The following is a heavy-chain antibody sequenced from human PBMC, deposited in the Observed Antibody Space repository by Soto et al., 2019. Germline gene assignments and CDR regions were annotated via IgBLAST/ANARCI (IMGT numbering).Heavy chain of an antibody. V-gene: IGHV4-39*01. J-gene: IGHJ4*02. Sequence: KTSETLSLTCTVSGGSISSSSYYWGWIRQPPGKGLEWIGSIYYSGSTYYNPSLKSRVTISVETSKNQFSLKLSSVTAADTAVYYCARLFGAGARRANNRQLGVDYWGQGTLVTVSS. CDR1: GGSISSSSYY. D-gene: IGHD6-6*01. CDR3: ARLFGAGARRANNRQLGVDY. CDR2: IYYSGST.